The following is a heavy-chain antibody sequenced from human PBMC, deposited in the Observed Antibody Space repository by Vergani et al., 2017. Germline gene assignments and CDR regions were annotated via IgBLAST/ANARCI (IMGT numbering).Heavy chain of an antibody. Sequence: EVQLVESGGGLVQPGRSLRLSCTASGFTFGDYAMSWFRQAPGKGLEWVGFIRSKAYGGTTEYAASVKGRFTISRDDSKSNAYLQMNSLKTEDTAVYYCTGVDTAMVGGAFDIWGQGTMVTVSS. CDR3: TGVDTAMVGGAFDI. D-gene: IGHD5-18*01. V-gene: IGHV3-49*03. J-gene: IGHJ3*02. CDR1: GFTFGDYA. CDR2: IRSKAYGGTT.